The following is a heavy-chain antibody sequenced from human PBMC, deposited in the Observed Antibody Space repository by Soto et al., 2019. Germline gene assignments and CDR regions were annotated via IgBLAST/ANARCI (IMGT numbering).Heavy chain of an antibody. V-gene: IGHV4-59*01. CDR3: ARDCSSTSCYTEEGYYYYGMDV. J-gene: IGHJ6*02. CDR2: IYYSGST. D-gene: IGHD2-2*02. CDR1: CGSISSYY. Sequence: SETLSLTFTVSCGSISSYYWSWIRQPPGKGLEWIGYIYYSGSTNYNPSLKSRVTISVDTSKNQFSLKLSSVTAADTAVYYCARDCSSTSCYTEEGYYYYGMDVWGQGTTVTVS.